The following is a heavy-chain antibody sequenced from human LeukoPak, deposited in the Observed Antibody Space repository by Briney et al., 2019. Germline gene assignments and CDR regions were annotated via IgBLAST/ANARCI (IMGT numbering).Heavy chain of an antibody. Sequence: PGRSLRLSCAASGFTFSNYAMSWVRQAPGKGLEWVSAIRDSGGFTYYADSVKGRFTISRDNSKNTLSLQMNSLRADDTAVYYCARARLPGYSSGWTNFDYWGQGTLVTVSS. CDR2: IRDSGGFT. D-gene: IGHD6-19*01. CDR3: ARARLPGYSSGWTNFDY. J-gene: IGHJ4*02. CDR1: GFTFSNYA. V-gene: IGHV3-23*01.